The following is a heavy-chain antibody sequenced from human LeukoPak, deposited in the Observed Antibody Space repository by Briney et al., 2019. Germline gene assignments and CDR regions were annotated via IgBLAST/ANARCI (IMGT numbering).Heavy chain of an antibody. CDR3: ARVSGTMDHFDY. D-gene: IGHD3-10*01. V-gene: IGHV4-59*01. CDR2: IYYSGST. CDR1: GGSISSYH. J-gene: IGHJ4*02. Sequence: PSETLSLTCTVSGGSISSYHWSWIRQPPGKGLEWIGYIYYSGSTNYNPSLKSRVTISVDTSKNQFSLKLSSVTAADTAVYYCARVSGTMDHFDYWGQGTLVTVSS.